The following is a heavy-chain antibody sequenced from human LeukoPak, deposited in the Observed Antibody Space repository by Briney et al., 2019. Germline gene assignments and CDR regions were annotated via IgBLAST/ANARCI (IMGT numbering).Heavy chain of an antibody. CDR3: AKALSYSGYDYYFGS. CDR2: VSANDGST. CDR1: GFTFSSYA. V-gene: IGHV3-23*01. J-gene: IGHJ4*02. Sequence: GGSLRLSCAASGFTFSSYAMSWVRQVPGKGLEWVSTVSANDGSTYYADPAKGRFIISRDNSKNTLYLQMSSLRAEDTALYYCAKALSYSGYDYYFGSWGEGTLVTVSS. D-gene: IGHD5-12*01.